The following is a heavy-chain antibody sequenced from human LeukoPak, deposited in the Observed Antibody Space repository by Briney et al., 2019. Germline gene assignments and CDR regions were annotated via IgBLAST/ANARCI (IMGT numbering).Heavy chain of an antibody. J-gene: IGHJ4*02. CDR3: ARARITMIVVVTRASFDY. CDR1: GYSISSGYY. D-gene: IGHD3-22*01. CDR2: IYHSGST. V-gene: IGHV4-38-2*02. Sequence: PSETLSLTCTVSGYSISSGYYWGWIRQPPGKWLEWIGSIYHSGSTYYNPSLKSRVTISVDTSKNQFSLKLSSVTAADTAVYYCARARITMIVVVTRASFDYWGQGTLVTVSS.